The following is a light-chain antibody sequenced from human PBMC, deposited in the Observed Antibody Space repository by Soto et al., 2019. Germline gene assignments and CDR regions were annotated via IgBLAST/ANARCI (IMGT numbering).Light chain of an antibody. V-gene: IGKV1-5*03. CDR2: KAS. CDR1: QSISSW. CDR3: QQYHSYSLT. J-gene: IGKJ4*01. Sequence: DIQMTQSPSTLSASVGDRVTITCRASQSISSWLAWYQQKPGKAPKVLIYKASNLESGVPSRFSGSGSGTEFTLTISSLQPDDFATDYCQQYHSYSLTFGGGTKVESK.